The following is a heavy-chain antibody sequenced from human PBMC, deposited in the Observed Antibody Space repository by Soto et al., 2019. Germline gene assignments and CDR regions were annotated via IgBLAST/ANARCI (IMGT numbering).Heavy chain of an antibody. CDR1: GGSITTSNYC. CDR3: ARLDGNSADYSSGMDV. V-gene: IGHV4-39*01. J-gene: IGHJ6*02. D-gene: IGHD6-19*01. Sequence: SETLSLTCSVSGGSITTSNYCWGWIRQPPGKGLEWIASIHYTGSTYYDPSLKSRVTISVDTSKNQFSLKLSSVTAADTAVYYCARLDGNSADYSSGMDVWGQATTVTVSS. CDR2: IHYTGST.